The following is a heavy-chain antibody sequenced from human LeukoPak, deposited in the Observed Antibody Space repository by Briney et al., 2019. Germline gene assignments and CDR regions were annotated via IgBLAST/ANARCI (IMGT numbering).Heavy chain of an antibody. CDR3: AREGRYCSGGSCYSGGFDI. CDR2: ITDSGGST. V-gene: IGHV3-23*01. D-gene: IGHD2-15*01. J-gene: IGHJ3*02. CDR1: GFTFTSYA. Sequence: PGGSLRLSCAASGFTFTSYAMSWVRQAPGQGLEWVSTITDSGGSTYYADSVKGRFTISRDSAKNSLYLQMNSLRAEDTSVYYCAREGRYCSGGSCYSGGFDIWGQGTMVTVSS.